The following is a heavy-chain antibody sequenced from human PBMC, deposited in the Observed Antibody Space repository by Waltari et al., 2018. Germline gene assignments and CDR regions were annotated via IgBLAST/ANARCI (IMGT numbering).Heavy chain of an antibody. CDR3: ARSTTVVTFFFDY. CDR2: IYYSGST. CDR1: GGSISSGGYY. V-gene: IGHV4-31*03. Sequence: QVQLQESGPGLVKPSQTLSLTCTVSGGSISSGGYYWSWIRQHPGKGLEWIGYIYYSGSTYYNPSLKCRVTISVDTSKNQFSLKLSSVTAADTAVYYCARSTTVVTFFFDYWGQGTLVTVSS. J-gene: IGHJ4*02. D-gene: IGHD4-17*01.